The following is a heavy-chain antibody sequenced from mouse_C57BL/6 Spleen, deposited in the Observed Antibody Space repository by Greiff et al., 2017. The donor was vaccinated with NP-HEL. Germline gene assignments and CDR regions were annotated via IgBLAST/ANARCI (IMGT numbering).Heavy chain of an antibody. J-gene: IGHJ3*01. CDR2: LYWDDDK. D-gene: IGHD2-4*01. CDR1: GFSLSTSGMG. Sequence: QVTLKVSGPGILQSSQTLSLTCSFSGFSLSTSGMGVSWIRQPSGQGLEWLAHLYWDDDKCYNQSLKSRPTISKDTSSNQVFLQITSVDTADTATYYCARRDDSWFAYWGQGTLVTVSA. V-gene: IGHV8-12*01. CDR3: ARRDDSWFAY.